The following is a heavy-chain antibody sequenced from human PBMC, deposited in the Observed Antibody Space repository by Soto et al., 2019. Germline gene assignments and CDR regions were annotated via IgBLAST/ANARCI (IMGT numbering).Heavy chain of an antibody. J-gene: IGHJ6*03. V-gene: IGHV1-8*01. CDR1: GYTFTSYD. CDR3: ARRRYDFWTMDV. D-gene: IGHD3-3*01. CDR2: MNPISGNT. Sequence: ASVKVSCKASGYTFTSYDINWVRQATRQGLEWMGWMNPISGNTGYAQKFQGRVTMTRNTSISTAYMELSSLRSEDTAVYYCARRRYDFWTMDVWGKGTTVTVSS.